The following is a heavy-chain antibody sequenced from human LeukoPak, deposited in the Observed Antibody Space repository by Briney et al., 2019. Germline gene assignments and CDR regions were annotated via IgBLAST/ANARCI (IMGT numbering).Heavy chain of an antibody. CDR1: GFTLSSYE. CDR3: ATLRRQLVDY. J-gene: IGHJ4*02. V-gene: IGHV3-48*03. CDR2: ISSSGSNI. D-gene: IGHD6-13*01. Sequence: GGSLRPSCAASGFTLSSYEMNWVRQAPEKGLEWVSYISSSGSNIYSADSVKGRFTISRDNAKNSLYLQMNSLRADDTAIYHCATLRRQLVDYWGQGTLVTVSS.